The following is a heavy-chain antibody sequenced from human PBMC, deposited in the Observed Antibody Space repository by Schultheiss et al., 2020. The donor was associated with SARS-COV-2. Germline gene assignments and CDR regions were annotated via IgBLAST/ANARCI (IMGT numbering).Heavy chain of an antibody. CDR2: IIPIFGTA. CDR3: ARSTSLSGTDYYYDMDV. V-gene: IGHV1-69*13. D-gene: IGHD2-2*01. J-gene: IGHJ6*02. CDR1: GGTFSSYA. Sequence: SVKVSCKASGGTFSSYAISWVRQAPGQGLEWMGGIIPIFGTANYAQKFQGRVTITADESTSTAYMELSSLRSEDTAVYYCARSTSLSGTDYYYDMDVWGQGTTVTVSS.